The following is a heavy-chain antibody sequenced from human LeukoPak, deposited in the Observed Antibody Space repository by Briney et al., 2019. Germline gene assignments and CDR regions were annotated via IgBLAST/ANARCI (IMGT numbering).Heavy chain of an antibody. Sequence: GGSLRLSCAASGFTFSSYGMNWVRQAPGKGLEWVSYISSSSSTIYYADSVKGRFTISRDNAKNSLYLQMNSLRAEDTAVYYCAREGGSNYYYYMDVWGKGTTVTVSS. V-gene: IGHV3-48*01. CDR1: GFTFSSYG. D-gene: IGHD3-16*01. CDR3: AREGGSNYYYYMDV. CDR2: ISSSSSTI. J-gene: IGHJ6*03.